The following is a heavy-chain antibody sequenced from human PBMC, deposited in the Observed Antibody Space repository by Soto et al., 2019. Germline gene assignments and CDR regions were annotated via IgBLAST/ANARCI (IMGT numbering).Heavy chain of an antibody. D-gene: IGHD4-17*01. CDR3: ARRGDYGDYGGY. CDR2: INPGDSGT. CDR1: GYXFSTLC. J-gene: IGHJ4*02. V-gene: IGHV5-51*01. Sequence: PXEXLEISCECSGYXFSTLCLVWVRHMQGKGLEWIGVINPGDSGTRYSPSFRGEVTISVDKSISTAYLHWNTMKASDTAMYYCARRGDYGDYGGYWGQGTLGTVSS.